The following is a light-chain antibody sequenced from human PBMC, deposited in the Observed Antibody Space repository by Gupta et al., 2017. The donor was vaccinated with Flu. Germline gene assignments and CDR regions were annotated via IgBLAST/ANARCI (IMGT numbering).Light chain of an antibody. CDR3: QVWDSYTEV. CDR2: GDN. Sequence: SYALTQPLSVSVALGQTAKITCGGNDIRSKNVHWYQQKPGQAPMVVIYGDNNRPSGIPERFSGSNSGNTATLTISRAQAGDEADYYCQVWDSYTEVFGGGTKLTVL. CDR1: DIRSKN. J-gene: IGLJ3*02. V-gene: IGLV3-9*01.